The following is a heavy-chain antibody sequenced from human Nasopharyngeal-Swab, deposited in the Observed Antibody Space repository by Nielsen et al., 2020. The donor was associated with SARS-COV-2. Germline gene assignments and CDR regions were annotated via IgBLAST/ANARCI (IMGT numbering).Heavy chain of an antibody. CDR3: AKVLAAAVAYYYGMDV. CDR2: ISDGGGST. Sequence: GSLKISCADTGFTFSYYAMNWVRQAPGKGLEWVSGISDGGGSTSYADSAKGRFTISRDNSKKTLYLQMNSLTAEDTAVYYCAKVLAAAVAYYYGMDVWGQGTTVTVSS. V-gene: IGHV3-23*01. J-gene: IGHJ6*02. CDR1: GFTFSYYA. D-gene: IGHD6-13*01.